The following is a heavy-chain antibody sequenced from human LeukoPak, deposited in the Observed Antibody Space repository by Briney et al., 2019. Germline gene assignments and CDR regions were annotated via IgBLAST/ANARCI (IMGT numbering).Heavy chain of an antibody. CDR1: GFTFSSYS. CDR3: ARALYYYDSSGYAAFDI. J-gene: IGHJ3*02. CDR2: ISSSSSYI. V-gene: IGHV3-21*01. D-gene: IGHD3-22*01. Sequence: PGGSLRLSCAASGFTFSSYSMNWVRQAPGKGLEWVSSISSSSSYIYYADSVKGRFTISRDNAKNSLYLQMNSLRAEDTAVYYCARALYYYDSSGYAAFDIWGQGTMVTVSS.